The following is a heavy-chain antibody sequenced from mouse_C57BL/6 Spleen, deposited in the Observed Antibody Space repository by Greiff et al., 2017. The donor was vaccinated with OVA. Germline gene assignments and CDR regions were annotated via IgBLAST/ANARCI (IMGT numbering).Heavy chain of an antibody. CDR2: IYPGSGST. V-gene: IGHV1-55*01. D-gene: IGHD1-1*01. J-gene: IGHJ4*01. Sequence: QVQLQQPGAELVKPGASVKMSCKASGYTFTSYWITWVKQRPGQGLEWIGDIYPGSGSTNYNEKFKSKATLTVDTSSSTAYMQLSSLTSEDSAVYYWARRGYGSSYHYAMDYWGQGTSVTVSS. CDR3: ARRGYGSSYHYAMDY. CDR1: GYTFTSYW.